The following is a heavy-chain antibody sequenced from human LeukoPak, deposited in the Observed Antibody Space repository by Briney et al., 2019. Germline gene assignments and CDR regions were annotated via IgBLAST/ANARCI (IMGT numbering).Heavy chain of an antibody. V-gene: IGHV4-31*03. Sequence: PSETLSLTCTVSGGPISSGGYYWSWIRQHPGKGLEWIGYIYYSGSTYYNPSLKSRVTISVDTSKNQFSLKLSSVTAADTAVYYCATIAAAGPDDYWGQGTLVTVSS. CDR1: GGPISSGGYY. D-gene: IGHD6-13*01. CDR2: IYYSGST. J-gene: IGHJ4*02. CDR3: ATIAAAGPDDY.